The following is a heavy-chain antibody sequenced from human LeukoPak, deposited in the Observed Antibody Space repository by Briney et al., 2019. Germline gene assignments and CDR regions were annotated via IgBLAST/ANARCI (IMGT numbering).Heavy chain of an antibody. D-gene: IGHD3-9*01. CDR3: AREWWGYDVLTGDNWFDP. CDR1: GYTFTSYA. V-gene: IGHV1-3*01. CDR2: INAGNGNT. J-gene: IGHJ5*02. Sequence: ASVTVSCKASGYTFTSYAMHWVRQAPGQRLEWMGWINAGNGNTKYSQKFQGRVIMTTDTSTSTAYIELRSLRSDDTAAYYCAREWWGYDVLTGDNWFDPWGQGTLVTVSS.